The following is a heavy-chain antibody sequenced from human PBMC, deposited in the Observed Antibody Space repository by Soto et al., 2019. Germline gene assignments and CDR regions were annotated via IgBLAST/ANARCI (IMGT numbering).Heavy chain of an antibody. CDR3: ARDRDSYNWNDLHSYYYYGMDV. J-gene: IGHJ6*02. Sequence: QVQLVQSVAEVKKPGSSVKVSCKASGGTFSSYAISWVRQAPGQGLEWMGGIIPIFGTANYAQKLQGRVTITADESTSTACMELSSLRSEDTAVYYCARDRDSYNWNDLHSYYYYGMDVWGQGTTVTVSS. D-gene: IGHD1-20*01. CDR2: IIPIFGTA. V-gene: IGHV1-69*01. CDR1: GGTFSSYA.